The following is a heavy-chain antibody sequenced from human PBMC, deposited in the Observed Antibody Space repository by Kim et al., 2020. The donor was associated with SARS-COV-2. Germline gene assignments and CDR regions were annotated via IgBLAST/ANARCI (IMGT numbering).Heavy chain of an antibody. CDR1: GFTFSSYA. V-gene: IGHV3-30-3*01. J-gene: IGHJ2*01. CDR3: ARDVNWYFDL. Sequence: GGSLRLSCAASGFTFSSYAMHWVRQAPGKGLEWVAVISYDGSNKYYADSVKGRFTISRDNSKNTLYLQMNSLRAEDTAVYYCARDVNWYFDLWGRGTLVTVSS. CDR2: ISYDGSNK.